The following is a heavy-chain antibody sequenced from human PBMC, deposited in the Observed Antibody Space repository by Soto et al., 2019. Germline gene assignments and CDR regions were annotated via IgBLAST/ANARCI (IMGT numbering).Heavy chain of an antibody. CDR1: GGSFSGYY. Sequence: QVQLQQWGAGLLKPSETLSLTCAVYGGSFSGYYWSWIRQPPGKGLEWIGEINHSGSTNYNPSLKSRVTIAVDTSKNQFSLKLSSVTAADTAVYYCARGTGRRRRSSADNWFDPWGQGTLVTVSS. CDR2: INHSGST. CDR3: ARGTGRRRRSSADNWFDP. J-gene: IGHJ5*02. V-gene: IGHV4-34*01.